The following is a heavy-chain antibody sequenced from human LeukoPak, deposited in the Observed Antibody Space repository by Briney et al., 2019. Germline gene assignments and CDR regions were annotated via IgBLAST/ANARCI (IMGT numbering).Heavy chain of an antibody. CDR3: AKIGRSEPDY. J-gene: IGHJ4*02. CDR2: VSSSGST. CDR1: GGSISTYY. D-gene: IGHD3/OR15-3a*01. Sequence: PSQTLSLTCTVSGGSISTYYWSWIRQPAGKGLEWIGRVSSSGSTKYNPSLKSRVTMSVDTSKNQFSLKLTSVTAADSAVYYCAKIGRSEPDYRGQGTLVTVSS. V-gene: IGHV4-4*07.